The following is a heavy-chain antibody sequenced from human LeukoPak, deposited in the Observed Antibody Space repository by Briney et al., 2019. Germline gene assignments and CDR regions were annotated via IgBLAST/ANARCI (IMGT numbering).Heavy chain of an antibody. D-gene: IGHD3-3*01. CDR2: IKQDGSEK. Sequence: GGSLRLSCAASGFTFSSYWMSWVRQTPGKGLEWVANIKQDGSEKYYVDSVKGRFTISRDNAKNSLYLQMNSLRAEDTAVYYCARDTYYDFWSGYYSGGLDYWGQGTLVTVSS. V-gene: IGHV3-7*01. J-gene: IGHJ4*02. CDR3: ARDTYYDFWSGYYSGGLDY. CDR1: GFTFSSYW.